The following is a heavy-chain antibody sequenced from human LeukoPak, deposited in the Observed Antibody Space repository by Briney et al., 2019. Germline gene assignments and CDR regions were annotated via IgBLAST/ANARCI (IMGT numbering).Heavy chain of an antibody. Sequence: GGSLRLSCAASGFTFSNAWMSWVRQAPGKGLEWVGRIKSKTDGGTTDYAAPVKGRFTISRDDSKNTLYLQMNSLKTEDTAVYYCTTEALDSSGYYYGYYYYYGMDVWGQGTTVTVSS. D-gene: IGHD3-22*01. V-gene: IGHV3-15*01. J-gene: IGHJ6*02. CDR2: IKSKTDGGTT. CDR1: GFTFSNAW. CDR3: TTEALDSSGYYYGYYYYYGMDV.